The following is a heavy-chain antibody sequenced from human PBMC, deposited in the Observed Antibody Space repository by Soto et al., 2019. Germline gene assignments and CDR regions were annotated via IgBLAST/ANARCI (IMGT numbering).Heavy chain of an antibody. CDR3: ARMLRGIRAGYYYDRSSYYYDY. Sequence: SETLSLTCTVSGGSISSGGYYWSWIRQHPGKGLEWIGYIYYSGSTYYNPSLKSRVTISVATSKYQFSLNLSSVTAADTAVYYCARMLRGIRAGYYYDRSSYYYDYWGQGTLVTVSS. J-gene: IGHJ4*02. D-gene: IGHD3-22*01. CDR2: IYYSGST. V-gene: IGHV4-31*03. CDR1: GGSISSGGYY.